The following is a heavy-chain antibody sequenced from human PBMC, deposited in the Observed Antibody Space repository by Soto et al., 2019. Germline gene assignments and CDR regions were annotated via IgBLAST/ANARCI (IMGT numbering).Heavy chain of an antibody. CDR1: GDSISNLDYF. D-gene: IGHD3-9*01. CDR2: IYKSATT. CDR3: ARGRYCLTGRCFPNWFDS. Sequence: SETLSVTCSVSGDSISNLDYFWAWIRQPPGQALEYIGYIYKSATTYYNPSFESRVAISVDTSKSQFSLNVTSVTAADTAVYFCARGRYCLTGRCFPNWFDSWGQGALVTVSS. J-gene: IGHJ5*01. V-gene: IGHV4-30-4*01.